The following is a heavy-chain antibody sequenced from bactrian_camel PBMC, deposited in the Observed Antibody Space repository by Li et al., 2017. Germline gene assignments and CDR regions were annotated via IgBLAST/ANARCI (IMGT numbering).Heavy chain of an antibody. Sequence: HVQLVESGGGLVQPGGSLRLSCAASGFTFSSYWMYWVRQAQGKGLEWVSSVNWRGDGSDYADSVKGRFTISRDNAKNTHYLQMSSLKFEDTAIYYCSLGPVNYWGQGTQVTVS. CDR2: VNWRGDGS. CDR3: SLGPVNY. CDR1: GFTFSSYW. V-gene: IGHV3S1*01. J-gene: IGHJ4*01.